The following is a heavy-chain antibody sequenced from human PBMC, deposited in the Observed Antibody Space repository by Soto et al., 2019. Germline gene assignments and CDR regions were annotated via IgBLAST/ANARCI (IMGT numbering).Heavy chain of an antibody. CDR1: RFSLNTYG. CDR2: LSASGSGS. D-gene: IGHD4-17*01. Sequence: EVQLLESGGGLVQPGGSLRLSCTTSRFSLNTYGMTWVRQAPGKGLEWVSTLSASGSGSYYAESVKGRFTVSRDNSKNTMYLQMNSLRDEDTAVYYCAKNSYGDSWNFGLDVWGQGTTVTVSS. CDR3: AKNSYGDSWNFGLDV. V-gene: IGHV3-23*01. J-gene: IGHJ6*02.